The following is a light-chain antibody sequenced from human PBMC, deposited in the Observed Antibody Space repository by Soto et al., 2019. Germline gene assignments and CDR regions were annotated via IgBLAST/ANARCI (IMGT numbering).Light chain of an antibody. CDR1: QTISSW. J-gene: IGKJ1*01. V-gene: IGKV1-5*03. CDR2: KAS. CDR3: QQYNSYLWT. Sequence: DIQMTQSPSTLSGSVGDRVTITCRASQTISSWLAWYQQKPGKAPKLLIYKASTLKSGVPSRFSGSGSGTEFTLTISSLQPDDFATYYCQQYNSYLWTFGQVTKVDI.